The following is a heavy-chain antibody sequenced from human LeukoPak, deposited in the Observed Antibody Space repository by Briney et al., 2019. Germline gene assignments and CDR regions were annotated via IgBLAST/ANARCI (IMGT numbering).Heavy chain of an antibody. CDR3: ARDAPYCSSTSCPPGY. D-gene: IGHD2-2*01. J-gene: IGHJ4*02. CDR1: GGSISSSNW. V-gene: IGHV4-4*02. Sequence: PSEILSLTCAVSGGSISSSNWWSWVRQPPGKGLEWIGEIYHSGSTNYNPSLKSRVTISVDKSKNQFSLKLSSVTAADTAVYYCARDAPYCSSTSCPPGYWGQGTLVTVSS. CDR2: IYHSGST.